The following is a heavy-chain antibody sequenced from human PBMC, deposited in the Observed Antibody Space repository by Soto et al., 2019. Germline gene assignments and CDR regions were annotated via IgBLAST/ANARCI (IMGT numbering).Heavy chain of an antibody. D-gene: IGHD4-17*01. CDR2: INHSGST. Sequence: PSETLSLTCAVYGGSFSGYYWSWIRQPPGKGLEWIGEINHSGSTNYNPSLKSRVTISVDTSKNQFSLKLSSVTAADTAVYYCARTTVTPHDAFDIWGQGTMVTVSS. V-gene: IGHV4-34*01. CDR3: ARTTVTPHDAFDI. CDR1: GGSFSGYY. J-gene: IGHJ3*02.